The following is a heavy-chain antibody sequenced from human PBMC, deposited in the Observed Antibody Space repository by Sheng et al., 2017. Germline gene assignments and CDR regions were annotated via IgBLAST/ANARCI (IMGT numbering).Heavy chain of an antibody. Sequence: QVQLVESGGGVVQPGRSLRLSCAASGFTFSSYAMHWVRQAPGKGLEWVAVISYDGSNKYYADSVKGRFTISRDNSKNTLYLQMNSLRAEDTAVYYCARSQQLVQILVIGYWGQGTLVTVSS. J-gene: IGHJ4*02. V-gene: IGHV3-30*04. D-gene: IGHD6-13*01. CDR1: GFTFSSYA. CDR3: ARSQQLVQILVIGY. CDR2: ISYDGSNK.